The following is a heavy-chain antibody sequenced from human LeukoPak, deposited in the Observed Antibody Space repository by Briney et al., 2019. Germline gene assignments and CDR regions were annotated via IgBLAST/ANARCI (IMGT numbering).Heavy chain of an antibody. CDR2: IASSGSTI. V-gene: IGHV3-48*03. CDR1: GFTFSNYE. D-gene: IGHD1-14*01. CDR3: TRDLDLYNDAFDI. J-gene: IGHJ3*02. Sequence: GGSLRLSCSASGFTFSNYEMNWVRQAPGKGLEWVSYIASSGSTIYYADSVKGRFTISRDNAKKSVYLQMNSLRAEDTAMYYCTRDLDLYNDAFDIWGQGTRVIVSS.